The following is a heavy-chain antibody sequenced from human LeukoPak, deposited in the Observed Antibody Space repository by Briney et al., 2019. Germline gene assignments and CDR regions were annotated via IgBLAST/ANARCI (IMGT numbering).Heavy chain of an antibody. CDR1: GGSISSSSYY. CDR3: AGGYSYGYDY. Sequence: SETLSLTCTVSGGSISSSSYYWGWIRQPPGEGLEWIGSIYYSGSTYYNPSLKSRVTISVDTSKNQFSLKLSSVTAADTAVYYCAGGYSYGYDYWGQGTLVTVSS. D-gene: IGHD5-18*01. CDR2: IYYSGST. V-gene: IGHV4-39*07. J-gene: IGHJ4*02.